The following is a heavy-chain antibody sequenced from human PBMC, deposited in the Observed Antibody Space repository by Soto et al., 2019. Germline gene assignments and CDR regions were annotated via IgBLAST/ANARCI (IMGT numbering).Heavy chain of an antibody. J-gene: IGHJ4*02. D-gene: IGHD3-10*01. CDR3: AHGDPLDFHY. V-gene: IGHV2-5*01. CDR2: IYWNGIE. Sequence: QITLRESGPALVKPTQTLTLTCTFSGFSLSTSGEAVGWIRQPPGKGLEWLALIYWNGIERYSPPLKNRLSITKDTSKNNVVLTMTNMDPVDTATYYCAHGDPLDFHYWGQGTLVTVSS. CDR1: GFSLSTSGEA.